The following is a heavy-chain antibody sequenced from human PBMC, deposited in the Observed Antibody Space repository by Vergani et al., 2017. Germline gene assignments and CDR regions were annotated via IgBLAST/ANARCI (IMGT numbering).Heavy chain of an antibody. V-gene: IGHV1-46*01. J-gene: IGHJ6*03. Sequence: QVQLVQSGAEVKKPGASVKVSCKASGYTFTSYYMHWVRQAPGQGLEWMGIINPSGGSTSYAQKFQGRVTMTRDTSTSTVYMELSSLRSDDTAVYYCARPGRITIFGGGEYYYYYYMDVWGKGTTVTVSS. D-gene: IGHD3-3*01. CDR3: ARPGRITIFGGGEYYYYYYMDV. CDR1: GYTFTSYY. CDR2: INPSGGST.